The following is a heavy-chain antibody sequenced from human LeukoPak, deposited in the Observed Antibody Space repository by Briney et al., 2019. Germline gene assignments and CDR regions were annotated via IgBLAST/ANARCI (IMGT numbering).Heavy chain of an antibody. CDR3: ARDSEMAPVY. Sequence: GGSLRLSCAASGLTFSSYNMNWVRQAPGKGLEWVSYISSSGSTIYYADSVKGRFTISRDNAKNSLYLQMNSLRAEDTAVYYCARDSEMAPVYWGQGTLVTVSS. CDR2: ISSSGSTI. CDR1: GLTFSSYN. D-gene: IGHD5-24*01. V-gene: IGHV3-48*04. J-gene: IGHJ4*02.